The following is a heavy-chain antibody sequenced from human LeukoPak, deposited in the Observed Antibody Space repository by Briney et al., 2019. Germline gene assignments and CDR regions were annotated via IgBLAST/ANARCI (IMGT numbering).Heavy chain of an antibody. V-gene: IGHV6-1*01. D-gene: IGHD1-26*01. Sequence: SQTLSLTCAISGDSVSSNTATWTWIRQSPSRGLEWLGRTYYRSKLYNDYAVSVKSRITINPDTSKNQFSLQLNSVTPEDTAVYYCARERGSPTWFDYWGQGTLVTVSS. CDR1: GDSVSSNTAT. J-gene: IGHJ5*01. CDR2: TYYRSKLYN. CDR3: ARERGSPTWFDY.